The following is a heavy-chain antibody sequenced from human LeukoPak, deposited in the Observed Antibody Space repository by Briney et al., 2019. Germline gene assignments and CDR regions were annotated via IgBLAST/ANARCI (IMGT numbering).Heavy chain of an antibody. D-gene: IGHD6-6*01. J-gene: IGHJ6*02. V-gene: IGHV3-66*02. Sequence: GGSLRLSCVVSGFTFSSYAMSWVRQAPGKGLEWVSLIYTGGSTYYADSVKGRFTISRDNSKNTLYLQMNSLRPEDTAVYYCARGFGKVAANVFGGYTMDVWGQGTTVTVSS. CDR1: GFTFSSYA. CDR3: ARGFGKVAANVFGGYTMDV. CDR2: IYTGGST.